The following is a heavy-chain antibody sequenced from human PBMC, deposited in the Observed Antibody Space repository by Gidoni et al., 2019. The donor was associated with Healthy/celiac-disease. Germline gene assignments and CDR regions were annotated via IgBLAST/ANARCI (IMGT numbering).Heavy chain of an antibody. CDR1: GFTFSSYA. J-gene: IGHJ6*02. Sequence: QVQLVESGGGVVQPGRSLRLSCAASGFTFSSYAMHWVRQAPGKGLEWVAVIAYDGSNKYYADSVKGRFTISRDNSKNTLYLQMNSLRAEDTAVYYCAREWAVTNYYYYYGMDVWGQGTTVTVSS. V-gene: IGHV3-30-3*01. CDR3: AREWAVTNYYYYYGMDV. D-gene: IGHD4-17*01. CDR2: IAYDGSNK.